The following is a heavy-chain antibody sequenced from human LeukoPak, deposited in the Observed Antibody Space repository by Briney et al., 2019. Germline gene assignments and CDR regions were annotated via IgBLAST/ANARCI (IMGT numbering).Heavy chain of an antibody. V-gene: IGHV4-30-4*08. Sequence: SETLSLTCTVSGGSISSGDYYWSWIRQPPGKGLEWIGYIYYSGSTYYNPSLKSRVTISVDTSKNQFSLKLSSVTAADTAVYYCARARLFPSDDYGDYDGSRGVDYWGQGTLVTVSS. CDR3: ARARLFPSDDYGDYDGSRGVDY. CDR2: IYYSGST. J-gene: IGHJ4*02. D-gene: IGHD4-17*01. CDR1: GGSISSGDYY.